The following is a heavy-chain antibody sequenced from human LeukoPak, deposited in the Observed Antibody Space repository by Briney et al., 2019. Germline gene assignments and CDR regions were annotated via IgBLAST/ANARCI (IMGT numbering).Heavy chain of an antibody. Sequence: GGSLRLSCAASGFTFSTYSMNWVRQAPGKGLEWVSSISSSSSHIYYADSVKGRFTISRDNAKNSLYLQMNSLRAEDTAVYYCASLYYHDSAWGQGTLVTVSS. CDR2: ISSSSSHI. CDR1: GFTFSTYS. J-gene: IGHJ5*02. CDR3: ASLYYHDSA. V-gene: IGHV3-21*01. D-gene: IGHD3-22*01.